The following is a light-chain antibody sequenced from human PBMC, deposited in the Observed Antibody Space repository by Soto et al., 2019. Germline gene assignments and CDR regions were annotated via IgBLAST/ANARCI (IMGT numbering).Light chain of an antibody. CDR1: QSVSSN. Sequence: EIVMTQSPATLSVSPGERATLSCRASQSVSSNLAWYQQKPGQAPRLLIYGASTRATGVPDRFSGSGSGTDITLTISRLEPEDFAVYYCQQYGSSRTFGQGTKVDIK. CDR3: QQYGSSRT. V-gene: IGKV3-20*01. CDR2: GAS. J-gene: IGKJ1*01.